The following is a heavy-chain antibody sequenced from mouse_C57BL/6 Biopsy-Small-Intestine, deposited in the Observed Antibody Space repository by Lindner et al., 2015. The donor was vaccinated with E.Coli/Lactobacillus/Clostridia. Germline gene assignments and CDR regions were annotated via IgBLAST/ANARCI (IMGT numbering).Heavy chain of an antibody. D-gene: IGHD1-1*01. CDR3: ARDGHYGAMDY. V-gene: IGHV1-63*01. CDR2: IYPGGGYT. Sequence: QLQESGAELVRPGTSVKMSCKASGYTFTNYWIGWAKQRPGHGLEWIGDIYPGGGYTNYNEKFKGKATLTADKSSSTAYMQFSSLTSEDSAIYYCARDGHYGAMDYWGQGTSVTVSS. J-gene: IGHJ4*01. CDR1: GYTFTNYW.